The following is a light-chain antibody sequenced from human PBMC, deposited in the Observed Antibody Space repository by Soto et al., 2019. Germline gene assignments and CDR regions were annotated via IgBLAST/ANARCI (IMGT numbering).Light chain of an antibody. J-gene: IGKJ1*01. CDR3: QQRSSWPRT. CDR2: GAS. V-gene: IGKV3-11*01. Sequence: EIVLTRSPATLSLSPGERATLSCRASQSVSSYLAWYQQKPGQAPRLLIYGASNRATGIPARFSGSGSGTDFTLTISSLEPEDFAVYYCQQRSSWPRTFGQGTKVEI. CDR1: QSVSSY.